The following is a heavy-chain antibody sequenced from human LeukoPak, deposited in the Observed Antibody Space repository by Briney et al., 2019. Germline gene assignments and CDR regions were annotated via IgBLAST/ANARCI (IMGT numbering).Heavy chain of an antibody. CDR3: ARDKSREADY. V-gene: IGHV1-2*02. CDR2: INPNSGGT. D-gene: IGHD1-26*01. J-gene: IGHJ4*02. Sequence: ASVKVSCKASGYNFITYGINWVRQAPGQGLEWMGWINPNSGGTNYAQKFQGRVTMTRDTSISTAYMELSRLRSDDTAVYYCARDKSREADYWGQGTLVTVSS. CDR1: GYNFITYG.